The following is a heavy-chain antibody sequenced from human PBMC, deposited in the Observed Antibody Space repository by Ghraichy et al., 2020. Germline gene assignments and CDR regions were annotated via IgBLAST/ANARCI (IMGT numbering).Heavy chain of an antibody. V-gene: IGHV1-69*02. Sequence: SVKVSCKASGGTFSSYTISWVRQAPGQGLEWMGRIIPILGIANYAQKFQGRVTITADKSTSTAYMELSSLRSEDTAVYYCARAYCGGDCYSGGGPFDYWGQGTLVTVSS. CDR3: ARAYCGGDCYSGGGPFDY. D-gene: IGHD2-21*02. CDR2: IIPILGIA. J-gene: IGHJ4*02. CDR1: GGTFSSYT.